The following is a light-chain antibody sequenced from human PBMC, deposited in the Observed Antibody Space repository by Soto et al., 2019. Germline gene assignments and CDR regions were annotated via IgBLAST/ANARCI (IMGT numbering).Light chain of an antibody. CDR3: QQYYGTPLP. CDR2: WAS. Sequence: IVMTRSPDTLAGSLGDGATITCKSSHSVLYSSNNKNYLAWYQQKPGQPPNLLISWASTRESGVPDRFIGSGSGTDFTLTISSLQAEDVAVYYSQQYYGTPLPFGGGTKAAIK. CDR1: HSVLYSSNNKNY. J-gene: IGKJ4*01. V-gene: IGKV4-1*01.